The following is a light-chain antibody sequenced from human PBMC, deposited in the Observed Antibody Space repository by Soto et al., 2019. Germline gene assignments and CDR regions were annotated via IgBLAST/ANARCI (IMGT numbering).Light chain of an antibody. V-gene: IGKV4-1*01. CDR2: WAS. Sequence: DIVLTQSPDSLAVSLGERATINCKSSQSVLYSSNNKNYLAWYQQKPGQPPKLLIYWASTRESGVPDRFSGSGSGTDFTLTISSRQAEDVAVYYCQQYYSNALTFGGGTKVEIK. CDR1: QSVLYSSNNKNY. CDR3: QQYYSNALT. J-gene: IGKJ4*01.